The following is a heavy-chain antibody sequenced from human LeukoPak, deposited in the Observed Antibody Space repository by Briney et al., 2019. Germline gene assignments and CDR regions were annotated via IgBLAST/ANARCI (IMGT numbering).Heavy chain of an antibody. D-gene: IGHD6-13*01. CDR1: GFTFDDYG. CDR2: IYSGGST. Sequence: GGSLRLSCAASGFTFDDYGMSWVRQAPGKGLEWVSVIYSGGSTYYADSVKGRFTISRDNSKNTLYLQMNSLRAEDTAVYYCARIVPQYSSSWYYNSKGVDYWGQGTLVTVSS. J-gene: IGHJ4*02. V-gene: IGHV3-66*01. CDR3: ARIVPQYSSSWYYNSKGVDY.